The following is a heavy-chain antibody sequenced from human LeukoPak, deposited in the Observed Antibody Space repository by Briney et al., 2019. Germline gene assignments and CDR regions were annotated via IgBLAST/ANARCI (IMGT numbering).Heavy chain of an antibody. D-gene: IGHD3-3*01. V-gene: IGHV3-23*01. J-gene: IGHJ4*02. CDR1: GFTFSSYG. CDR3: AKGGSGSPLYYFDY. CDR2: ISGSGGST. Sequence: GGTLRLSCAASGFTFSSYGMSWVRHAPGNWLEWVSAISGSGGSTYYADSVKGRFTISRDNSKNTLYLQMNSLRAEDTAVYYCAKGGSGSPLYYFDYWGQGTLVTVSS.